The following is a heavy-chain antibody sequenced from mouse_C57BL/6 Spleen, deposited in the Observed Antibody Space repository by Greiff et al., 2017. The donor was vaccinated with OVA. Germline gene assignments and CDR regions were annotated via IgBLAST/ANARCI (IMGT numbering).Heavy chain of an antibody. CDR1: GYAFSSYW. CDR2: IYPGDGDT. Sequence: QVQLQQSGAELVKPGASVKISCKASGYAFSSYWMNWVKQRPGKGLEWIGQIYPGDGDTNYNGKFKGKATLTADKSSSTAYMQLSSLTSEDSAVYFCARDYCGSSYDWYFDVWGTGTTVTVSS. CDR3: ARDYCGSSYDWYFDV. V-gene: IGHV1-80*01. D-gene: IGHD1-1*01. J-gene: IGHJ1*03.